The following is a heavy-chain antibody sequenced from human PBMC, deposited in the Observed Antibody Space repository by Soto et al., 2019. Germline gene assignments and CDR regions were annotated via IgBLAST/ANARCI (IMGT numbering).Heavy chain of an antibody. D-gene: IGHD5-18*01. CDR2: IYYSGST. V-gene: IGHV4-59*01. J-gene: IGHJ6*02. Sequence: PSETLSLTCTVSGGSISSYYWSWIRQPPGKGLEWIGYIYYSGSTNYNPSLKSRVTISVDTSKNQFSLKLSSVTAADTAVYYCARGGIQLWLPQDSSYYYYGMDVWGQGTTVTVSS. CDR3: ARGGIQLWLPQDSSYYYYGMDV. CDR1: GGSISSYY.